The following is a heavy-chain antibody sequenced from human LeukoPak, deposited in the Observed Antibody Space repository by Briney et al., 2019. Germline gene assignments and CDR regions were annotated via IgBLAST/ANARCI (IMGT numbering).Heavy chain of an antibody. CDR3: ARERCSSTTCYFDC. J-gene: IGHJ4*02. Sequence: SETLSPTCTVSGGSISSYYWSWIRQPPGKGLEWIGYIYYSGSTNYNPSLKSRVTISVDTSKNQFSLKLSSVTAADTAVYYCARERCSSTTCYFDCWGQGTLVTVSS. CDR1: GGSISSYY. CDR2: IYYSGST. V-gene: IGHV4-59*01. D-gene: IGHD2-2*01.